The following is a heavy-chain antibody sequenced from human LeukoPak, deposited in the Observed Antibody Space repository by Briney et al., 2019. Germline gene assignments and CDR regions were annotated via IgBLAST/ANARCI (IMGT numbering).Heavy chain of an antibody. CDR1: GGSISSYY. Sequence: PSETLSLTCTVSGGSISSYYWSWIRQPPGKGLEWIGYIYYSGSTNYNPSLKSRVTISVDTSKNQFSLKLSSVTAADTAVYYCARHGYSYGFTTLDYWGQGTLATVSS. J-gene: IGHJ4*02. CDR3: ARHGYSYGFTTLDY. V-gene: IGHV4-59*08. CDR2: IYYSGST. D-gene: IGHD5-18*01.